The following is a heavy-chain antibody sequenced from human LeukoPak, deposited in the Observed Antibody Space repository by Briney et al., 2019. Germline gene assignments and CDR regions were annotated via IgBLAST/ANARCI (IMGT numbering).Heavy chain of an antibody. J-gene: IGHJ4*02. CDR1: GFTFISYW. CDR2: IKQDGSEK. D-gene: IGHD1-1*01. Sequence: GGSLRLSCAASGFTFISYWMSWVRQAPGKGLEWVANIKQDGSEKYYVDSVKGRFTISRDNAKNSLYLQMNSLRAEDMAVYYCVKRWTGTTIGQQDYWGQGTLVTVSS. CDR3: VKRWTGTTIGQQDY. V-gene: IGHV3-7*01.